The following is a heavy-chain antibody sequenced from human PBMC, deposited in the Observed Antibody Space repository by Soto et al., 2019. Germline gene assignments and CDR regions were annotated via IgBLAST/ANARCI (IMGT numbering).Heavy chain of an antibody. D-gene: IGHD5-18*01. CDR1: GFTFSSYG. V-gene: IGHV3-30*18. Sequence: QVQLVESGGGVVQPGRSLRLSCAASGFTFSSYGMHWVRQAPGKGLEWVAVISYDGSNKYYADSVKGRFTISRDNSKNTLYLPMNSLRAEDTAVYYCAKDLKEYSYVEHYYYYGMDVWGQGTTVTVSS. J-gene: IGHJ6*02. CDR3: AKDLKEYSYVEHYYYYGMDV. CDR2: ISYDGSNK.